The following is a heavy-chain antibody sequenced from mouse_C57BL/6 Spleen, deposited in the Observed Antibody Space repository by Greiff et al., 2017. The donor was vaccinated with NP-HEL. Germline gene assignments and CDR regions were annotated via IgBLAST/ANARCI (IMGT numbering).Heavy chain of an antibody. D-gene: IGHD3-2*02. CDR3: ARRTAQATPYYYAMDY. V-gene: IGHV1-80*01. CDR1: GYAFSSYW. CDR2: IYPGDGDT. J-gene: IGHJ4*01. Sequence: VQLQQSGAELVKPGASVKISCKASGYAFSSYWMNWVKQRPGKGLEWIGQIYPGDGDTNYNGKFKGKATLTADKSSSTAYMQLSSLTSEDSAVYFCARRTAQATPYYYAMDYWGQGTSVTVSS.